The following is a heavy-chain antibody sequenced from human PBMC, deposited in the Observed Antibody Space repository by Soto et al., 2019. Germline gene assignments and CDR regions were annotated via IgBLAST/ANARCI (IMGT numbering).Heavy chain of an antibody. CDR1: GGTFSSYA. Sequence: ASVKVSCKASGGTFSSYAISWVRQAPGQGLEWMGGIIPIFGTANYAQKFQGRVTITADESTSTAYMELSSLRSEDTAVYYCARGSCLRWGSDYGDCLGYWGQGTLVTVSS. J-gene: IGHJ4*02. V-gene: IGHV1-69*13. CDR3: ARGSCLRWGSDYGDCLGY. CDR2: IIPIFGTA. D-gene: IGHD4-17*01.